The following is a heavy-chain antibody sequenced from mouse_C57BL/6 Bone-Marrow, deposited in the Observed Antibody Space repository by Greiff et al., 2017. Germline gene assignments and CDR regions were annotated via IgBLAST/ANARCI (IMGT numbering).Heavy chain of an antibody. D-gene: IGHD1-1*01. V-gene: IGHV1-59*01. J-gene: IGHJ1*03. Sequence: VQLQQSGAELVRPGTSVKLSCKASGYTFTSYWMHWVKQRPGQGLEWIGVIDPSDSYTNYNQKFKGKATLTVDTSSSTAYLQLSSRTSEDSAVYYCARDITTVVATGYFDVWGTGTTVTVSS. CDR3: ARDITTVVATGYFDV. CDR1: GYTFTSYW. CDR2: IDPSDSYT.